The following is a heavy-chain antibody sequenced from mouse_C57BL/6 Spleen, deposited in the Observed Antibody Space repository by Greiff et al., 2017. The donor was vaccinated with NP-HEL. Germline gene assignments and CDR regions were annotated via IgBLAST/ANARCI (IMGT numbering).Heavy chain of an antibody. CDR2: ISSGGSYT. CDR1: GFTFSSYG. Sequence: EVNVVESGGDLVKPGGSLKLSCAASGFTFSSYGMSWVRQTPDKRLEWVATISSGGSYTYYPDSVKGRFTISRDNAKNTLYLQMSSLKSEDTAMYHCARPHGSSYAMDYWGQGTSVTVSS. V-gene: IGHV5-6*01. D-gene: IGHD1-1*01. J-gene: IGHJ4*01. CDR3: ARPHGSSYAMDY.